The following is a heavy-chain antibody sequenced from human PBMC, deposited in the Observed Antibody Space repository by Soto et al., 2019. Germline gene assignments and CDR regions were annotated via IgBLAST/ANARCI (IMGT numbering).Heavy chain of an antibody. J-gene: IGHJ6*03. D-gene: IGHD2-2*01. CDR2: IKQDGSET. CDR1: GFTFSGHW. V-gene: IGHV3-7*01. CDR3: ARDRAFCSGTNCRRGSIYYSYMDV. Sequence: EVHLVESGGGLVQPGGSLRLSCAASGFTFSGHWMSWVRQAPGKGLEWVAHIKQDGSETFYVGSVKGRFTISRDNAKNSLDLQMNSLRAEDTALYSCARDRAFCSGTNCRRGSIYYSYMDVWGNGTTVTVSS.